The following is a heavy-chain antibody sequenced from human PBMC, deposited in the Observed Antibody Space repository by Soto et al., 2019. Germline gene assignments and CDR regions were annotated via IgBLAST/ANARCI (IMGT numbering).Heavy chain of an antibody. CDR2: IAGSGHDK. D-gene: IGHD6-13*01. V-gene: IGHV3-23*01. Sequence: EVQLLESGGGLVQPGGSLRLSCGASGFTVSNYAMNWVRQAPGEGLEWVSSIAGSGHDKYYADSVKGRFTISRDNTRTTLYLQMNSLRAEDTAVYYCAKDRYSSTWYFDYWGQGTLVTVSS. CDR1: GFTVSNYA. J-gene: IGHJ4*02. CDR3: AKDRYSSTWYFDY.